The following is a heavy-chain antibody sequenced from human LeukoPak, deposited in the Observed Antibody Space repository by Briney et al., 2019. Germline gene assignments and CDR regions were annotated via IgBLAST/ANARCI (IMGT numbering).Heavy chain of an antibody. CDR3: ARVVPADYYYYYYYMDV. D-gene: IGHD2-2*01. J-gene: IGHJ6*03. Sequence: PGGSLRLSCAASGFTFSSYGMSWVRQAPGKGLEWIGYIYYSGSTNYNPSLKSRVTISVDTSKNQFSLKLSSVTAADTAVYYCARVVPADYYYYYYYMDVWGKGTTVTISS. CDR1: GFTFSSYG. V-gene: IGHV4-59*01. CDR2: IYYSGST.